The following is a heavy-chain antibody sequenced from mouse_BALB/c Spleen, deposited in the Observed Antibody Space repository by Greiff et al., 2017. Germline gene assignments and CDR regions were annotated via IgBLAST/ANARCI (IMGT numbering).Heavy chain of an antibody. V-gene: IGHV14-1*02. CDR1: GFNIKDYY. CDR3: ARSPNNDGSDY. Sequence: VQLKESGAELVKPGASVKLSCKASGFNIKDYYMHWVKQRPEQGLEWIGWIDPENGNTIYDPKFQGKASITVDTSSNTAYLQLSSLTSEDTAVYCCARSPNNDGSDYWGQGTTLTVSA. J-gene: IGHJ2*01. CDR2: IDPENGNT. D-gene: IGHD1-1*01.